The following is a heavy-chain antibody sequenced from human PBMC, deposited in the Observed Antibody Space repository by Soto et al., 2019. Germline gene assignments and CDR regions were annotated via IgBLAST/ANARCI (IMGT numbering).Heavy chain of an antibody. CDR1: GYTLTELS. CDR3: ATGYCISTSCPYGDYYGMDV. Sequence: GASVKVSCKVSGYTLTELSMHWVRQAPGKGLEWMGGFDPEDGETIYAQKFQGRVTMTEDTSTDTAYMELSSLRSEDTAVYYCATGYCISTSCPYGDYYGMDVWGQGTTVTVSS. V-gene: IGHV1-24*01. D-gene: IGHD2-2*01. J-gene: IGHJ6*02. CDR2: FDPEDGET.